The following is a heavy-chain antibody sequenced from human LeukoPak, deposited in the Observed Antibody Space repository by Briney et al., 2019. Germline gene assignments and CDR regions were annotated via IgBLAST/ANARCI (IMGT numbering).Heavy chain of an antibody. J-gene: IGHJ5*02. CDR2: INHSGST. CDR3: ARGGWFDP. Sequence: SEALSLTCAVYGGSFSGYYWSWIRQPPGKGLEWIGEINHSGSTNYNPSLKSRVTISVDTSKNQFSLKLSSVTAADTAVYYCARGGWFDPWGQGTLVTVSS. V-gene: IGHV4-34*01. CDR1: GGSFSGYY.